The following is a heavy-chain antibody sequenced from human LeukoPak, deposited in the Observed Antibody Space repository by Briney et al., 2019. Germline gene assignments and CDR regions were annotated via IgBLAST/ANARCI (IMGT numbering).Heavy chain of an antibody. CDR2: MNPNSGNT. J-gene: IGHJ4*02. V-gene: IGHV1-8*01. CDR1: GYTFTSYD. CDR3: ARERVYYYDSSGLTPY. Sequence: ASVKVSCKASGYTFTSYDINWVRQATGQGLEWMGWMNPNSGNTGYAQKFQGRVTMTRNTSISTAYMELSSLRSEDTAVYYCARERVYYYDSSGLTPYWGQGTLVTVSS. D-gene: IGHD3-22*01.